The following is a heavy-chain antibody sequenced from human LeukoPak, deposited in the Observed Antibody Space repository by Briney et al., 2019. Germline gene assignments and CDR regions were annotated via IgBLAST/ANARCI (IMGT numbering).Heavy chain of an antibody. CDR1: GGSISSYY. J-gene: IGHJ3*02. V-gene: IGHV4-59*01. CDR2: IYYSGST. D-gene: IGHD4-17*01. CDR3: ARDRRNGGDYILDAFDI. Sequence: PSETLSLTCTVSGGSISSYYWSWIRQPPGKGLERIGYIYYSGSTNYNPSLKSRVTISVDTSKNQFSLKLSSVTAADTAVYYCARDRRNGGDYILDAFDIWGQGTMATVSS.